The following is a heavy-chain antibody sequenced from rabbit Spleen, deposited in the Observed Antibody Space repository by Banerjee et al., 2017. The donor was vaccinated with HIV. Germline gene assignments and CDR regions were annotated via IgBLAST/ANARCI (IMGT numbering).Heavy chain of an antibody. V-gene: IGHV1S40*01. CDR2: INTATGKP. CDR3: ARDLAGAIGWNFYL. J-gene: IGHJ4*01. D-gene: IGHD4-1*01. Sequence: QSLEESGGDLVKPEGSLTLTCKASRFSFSDRDVMCWVRQAPGKGLEWIACINTATGKPVYATWAKGRFTISTTSSTTVTLQMTSLTGADTATYFCARDLAGAIGWNFYLWGPGTLVTVS. CDR1: RFSFSDRDV.